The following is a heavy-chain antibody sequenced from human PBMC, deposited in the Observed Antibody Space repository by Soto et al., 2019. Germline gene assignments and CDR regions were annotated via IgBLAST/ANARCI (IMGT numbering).Heavy chain of an antibody. CDR3: AKAPLFVVVPAAAGDYYYGMDV. Sequence: GSLRLSCAASGFTFSSYAMSWVRQAPGKGLEWVSAISGSGGSTYYADSVKGRFTISRDNSKNTLYLQMNSLRAEDTAVYYCAKAPLFVVVPAAAGDYYYGMDVWGQGTTVTVSS. V-gene: IGHV3-23*01. J-gene: IGHJ6*02. D-gene: IGHD2-2*01. CDR1: GFTFSSYA. CDR2: ISGSGGST.